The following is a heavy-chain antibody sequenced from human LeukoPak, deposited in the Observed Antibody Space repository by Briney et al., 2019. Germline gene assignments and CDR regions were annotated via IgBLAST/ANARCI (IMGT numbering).Heavy chain of an antibody. J-gene: IGHJ4*02. CDR2: ISWNSGSI. V-gene: IGHV3-9*03. Sequence: GGSLRLSRAASGFTFDDYAMHWVRQAPGKGLEWVSGISWNSGSIGYVDSVKGRFTISRDSAKSSLYPQMNSLRAEDMAVYYCAKGRSYSYTAHPFDYWGQGTLVTVSS. D-gene: IGHD1-26*01. CDR1: GFTFDDYA. CDR3: AKGRSYSYTAHPFDY.